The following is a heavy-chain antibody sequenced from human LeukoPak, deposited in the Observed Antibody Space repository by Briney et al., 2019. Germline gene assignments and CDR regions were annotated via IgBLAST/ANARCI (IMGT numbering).Heavy chain of an antibody. J-gene: IGHJ5*02. Sequence: SETLSLTCAVYGGSFSGYYWSWIRQPPGKGLEWIGEINHSGSTNYNPSLKSQVTISVDTSKNQFSLKLSSVTAADTAVYYCAIHIVVVPAAKKKNWFDPWGQGTPVTVSS. V-gene: IGHV4-34*01. CDR3: AIHIVVVPAAKKKNWFDP. CDR2: INHSGST. CDR1: GGSFSGYY. D-gene: IGHD2-2*01.